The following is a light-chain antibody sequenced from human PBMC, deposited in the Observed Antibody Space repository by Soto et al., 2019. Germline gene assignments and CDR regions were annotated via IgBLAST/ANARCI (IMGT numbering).Light chain of an antibody. CDR3: QQHNSYSPT. J-gene: IGKJ1*01. Sequence: IVLTQSPATLPLSPGKRATLSCRASQNITNYLIWYQHKPGQAPRLLIYDVSNRATGIPARFSGSGSGTEFTLTISSLQSEDFAVYYCQQHNSYSPTFGQGTKVDIK. CDR2: DVS. V-gene: IGKV3-11*01. CDR1: QNITNY.